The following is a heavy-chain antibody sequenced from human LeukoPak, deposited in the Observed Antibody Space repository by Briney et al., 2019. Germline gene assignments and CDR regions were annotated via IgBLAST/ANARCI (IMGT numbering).Heavy chain of an antibody. D-gene: IGHD7-27*01. CDR1: GFTFSDYY. V-gene: IGHV3-11*01. CDR2: ITSSGDTI. CDR3: AREGGNWGEGYFDY. J-gene: IGHJ4*02. Sequence: GGSLRLSCAASGFTFSDYYMSWIRQVPGKRLEWVSYITSSGDTIYYADSVKGRFTISRDIPENSVYLQMNSLRAEDTAVYYCAREGGNWGEGYFDYWGQGTLVTVSS.